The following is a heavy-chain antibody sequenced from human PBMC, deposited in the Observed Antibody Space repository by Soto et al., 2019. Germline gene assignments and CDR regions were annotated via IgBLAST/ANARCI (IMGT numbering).Heavy chain of an antibody. V-gene: IGHV1-58*01. D-gene: IGHD3-10*01. J-gene: IGHJ6*02. CDR1: GFTFTSSA. Sequence: SVKVSCKASGFTFTSSAVQWVRQARGQRLEWIGWIVVGSGNTNYAQKFQERVTITRDTSTSTAYMELSSLRSEDTAVYYCAAPEWDYYGSGSYWGYYYGMDVWGQGTTVTVSS. CDR3: AAPEWDYYGSGSYWGYYYGMDV. CDR2: IVVGSGNT.